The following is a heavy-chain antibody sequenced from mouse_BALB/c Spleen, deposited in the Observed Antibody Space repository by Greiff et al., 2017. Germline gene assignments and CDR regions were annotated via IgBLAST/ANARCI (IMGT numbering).Heavy chain of an antibody. CDR2: IYPSDSYT. D-gene: IGHD2-1*01. CDR3: TREGNYDYYAMDY. J-gene: IGHJ4*01. V-gene: IGHV1-69*02. Sequence: QVQLKQPGAELVRPGASVKLSCKASGYTFTSYWINWVKQRPGQGLEWIGNIYPSDSYTNYNQKFKDKATLTVDKSSSTAYMQLSSPTSEDSAVYYCTREGNYDYYAMDYWGQGTSVTVSS. CDR1: GYTFTSYW.